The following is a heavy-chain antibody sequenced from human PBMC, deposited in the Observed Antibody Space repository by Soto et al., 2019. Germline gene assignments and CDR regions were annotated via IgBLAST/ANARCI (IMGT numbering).Heavy chain of an antibody. CDR2: ISGSGAIT. CDR1: GFTFSSYA. Sequence: EVQLLASGGGLVQPGGSLRLSCAASGFTFSSYAMNWVRQAPGKGLEWVSTISGSGAITYYADSVKGRFTISRDNSKNTLFLQMNSLRAEDTAIFYCATSWYENWFDPWGQGTLVTVSS. D-gene: IGHD6-13*01. CDR3: ATSWYENWFDP. V-gene: IGHV3-23*01. J-gene: IGHJ5*02.